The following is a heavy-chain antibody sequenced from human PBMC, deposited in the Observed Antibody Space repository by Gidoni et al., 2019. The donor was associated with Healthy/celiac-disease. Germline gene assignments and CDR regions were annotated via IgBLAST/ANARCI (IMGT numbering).Heavy chain of an antibody. D-gene: IGHD3-22*01. Sequence: EGQMVESGGGLVQPGGSLRLYCAASGFTCSDHYRDWVRRAQGKGLEWVGRTRSSANSYTTYYAASVKGRFTISRADSKNSLFLQMNSLKTEDTAVYYCARCKRSDSSGYAFYIWGQGTMVTVSS. V-gene: IGHV3-72*01. CDR2: TRSSANSYTT. CDR3: ARCKRSDSSGYAFYI. CDR1: GFTCSDHY. J-gene: IGHJ3*02.